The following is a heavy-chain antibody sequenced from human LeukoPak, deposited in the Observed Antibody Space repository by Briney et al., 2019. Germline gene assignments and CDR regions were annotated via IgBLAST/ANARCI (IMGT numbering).Heavy chain of an antibody. CDR3: ASLYSGSYDTGSYDYFNY. CDR2: MYYSGST. CDR1: GGSISSYY. J-gene: IGHJ4*02. V-gene: IGHV4-59*01. Sequence: SETLSLTCTVSGGSISSYYWSWIRQPPGKGLEWIRYMYYSGSTNYNPSLKSRVTISVDTSKNQFSLKLSSVTAADTAVYYCASLYSGSYDTGSYDYFNYWGQGTLVTVSS. D-gene: IGHD1-26*01.